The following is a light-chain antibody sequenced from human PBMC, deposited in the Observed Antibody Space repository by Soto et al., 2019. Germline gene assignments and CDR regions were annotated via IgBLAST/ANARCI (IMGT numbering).Light chain of an antibody. J-gene: IGKJ2*01. CDR1: QSLVHSDGNSY. CDR3: MQAKQPYT. CDR2: MIS. V-gene: IGKV2-24*01. Sequence: DFVMTQTPLSSPVTLGQPASISCRSSQSLVHSDGNSYLSWLHQRPGQPPRLLIYMISNRFSGVPDRFSGSGAGTDCTLKISMVEPEDVGVYYCMQAKQPYTFGQGTKLEIK.